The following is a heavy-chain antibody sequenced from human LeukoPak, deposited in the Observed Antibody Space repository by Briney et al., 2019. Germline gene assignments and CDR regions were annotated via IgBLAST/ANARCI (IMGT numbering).Heavy chain of an antibody. CDR1: GFTFSGSA. D-gene: IGHD6-13*01. CDR2: IRSKANSYAT. Sequence: PGGSLRLSCAASGFTFSGSARHWVRQASGKGLEWVGRIRSKANSYATAYAASVKGRFTISRDDSKNTAYLQMNSLKTEDTAVYYCTSITAAAPFDYWGQGTLVTVSS. V-gene: IGHV3-73*01. CDR3: TSITAAAPFDY. J-gene: IGHJ4*02.